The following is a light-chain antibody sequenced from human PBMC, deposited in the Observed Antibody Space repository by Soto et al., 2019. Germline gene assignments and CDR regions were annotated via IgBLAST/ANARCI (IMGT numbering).Light chain of an antibody. J-gene: IGLJ2*01. CDR2: GNS. Sequence: QPVLTQPPSVSGAPGQRVTISCTGSSSNIGAGYDVHWYQQLPGTAPKLLIYGNSNRPSGVPDRFSGSKSGTSASLAITGVPAEDEADYYCQSYDSSLSGGVFGGGTKLTVL. CDR3: QSYDSSLSGGV. V-gene: IGLV1-40*01. CDR1: SSNIGAGYD.